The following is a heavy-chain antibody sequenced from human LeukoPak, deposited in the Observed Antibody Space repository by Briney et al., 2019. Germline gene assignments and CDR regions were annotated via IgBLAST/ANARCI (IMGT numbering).Heavy chain of an antibody. D-gene: IGHD3-10*01. CDR1: GFTFSTYA. V-gene: IGHV3-30-3*01. CDR2: ISYDGSNQ. J-gene: IGHJ4*02. CDR3: ASNYGSGNTDY. Sequence: GGSLRLSCAASGFTFSTYAMHWVRQAPGKGLEWVAVISYDGSNQYYADSVKGRFTISRDNSKNTLYLQMDSLRADDTAIYYCASNYGSGNTDYWGQGTLVTVSS.